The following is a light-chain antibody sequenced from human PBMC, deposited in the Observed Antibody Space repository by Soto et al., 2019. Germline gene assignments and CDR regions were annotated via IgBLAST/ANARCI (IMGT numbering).Light chain of an antibody. Sequence: EIVMTQSPASLSVSPGDRATLSCRASQSVSTNLAWYQQKPGRAPRLLIYGASTRATGIPARFSGSGSGTEFTLTISSLQSEDFVVYSCQQYNHWPTFGQGTKVDIK. CDR2: GAS. CDR1: QSVSTN. CDR3: QQYNHWPT. V-gene: IGKV3-15*01. J-gene: IGKJ1*01.